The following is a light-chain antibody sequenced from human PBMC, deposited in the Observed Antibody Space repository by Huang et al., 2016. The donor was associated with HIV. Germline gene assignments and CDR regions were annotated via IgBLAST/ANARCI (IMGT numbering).Light chain of an antibody. J-gene: IGKJ4*01. CDR1: QSLLHSDGNTY. CDR3: MQGTHWPLT. CDR2: KVS. V-gene: IGKV2-30*02. Sequence: DVVMTQSPLSLPVTLGQPASISCRSSQSLLHSDGNTYLIWLQQRPGHSPRRLIYKVSNRDSGVPDRFSGSGSGSDFTLRISRVEPEDVVVYYCMQGTHWPLTFGGGTKVEIK.